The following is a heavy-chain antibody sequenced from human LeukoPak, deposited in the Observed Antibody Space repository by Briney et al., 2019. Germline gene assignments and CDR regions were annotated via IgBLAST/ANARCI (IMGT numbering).Heavy chain of an antibody. D-gene: IGHD5-12*01. CDR3: AKGGGYEAQYYYYYLDV. V-gene: IGHV3-30*04. Sequence: GGSLRLSCAASGFTFNSYAIHWVRQAPGKGLEWVAVISYDGSKKFYAHSVKGRFTISRDNSKNTLYLHMNSLRAEDTAVYYCAKGGGYEAQYYYYYLDVWGKGTTVTISS. CDR1: GFTFNSYA. J-gene: IGHJ6*03. CDR2: ISYDGSKK.